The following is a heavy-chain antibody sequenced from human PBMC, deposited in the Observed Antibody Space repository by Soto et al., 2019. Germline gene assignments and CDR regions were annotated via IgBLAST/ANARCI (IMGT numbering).Heavy chain of an antibody. D-gene: IGHD3-9*01. V-gene: IGHV3-66*01. CDR1: GFTVNSNY. Sequence: GSLILSCAASGFTVNSNYMSWVRQAPGKGLEWVSVIYSDGSTYYADSVKGRFIISRDNSNNTLYFQMNSLRAEDTAVYYCATLTKYDILTGFYPCWGQGTLVTVSS. J-gene: IGHJ4*02. CDR2: IYSDGST. CDR3: ATLTKYDILTGFYPC.